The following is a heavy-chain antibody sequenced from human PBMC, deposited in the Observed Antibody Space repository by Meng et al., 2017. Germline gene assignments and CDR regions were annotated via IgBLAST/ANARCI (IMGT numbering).Heavy chain of an antibody. CDR3: ARDEDISAAGKLFGDY. V-gene: IGHV1-2*06. D-gene: IGHD6-13*01. CDR1: GYNFPDYW. J-gene: IGHJ4*02. CDR2: IDPKSGDT. Sequence: QVPVGKSGADVKKPGASVKVSCKPSGYNFPDYWLHWVRRAPGQGLEWMGRIDPKSGDTHYAQRFQGRVTMTGDTSISTAYMELSGLRSDDTAMYYCARDEDISAAGKLFGDYWGQGTLVTVSS.